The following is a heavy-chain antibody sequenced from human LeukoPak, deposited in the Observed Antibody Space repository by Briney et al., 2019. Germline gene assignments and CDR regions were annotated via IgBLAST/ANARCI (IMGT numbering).Heavy chain of an antibody. D-gene: IGHD4-17*01. CDR1: GGSISSYY. CDR3: ARVSLEDGDANFDY. J-gene: IGHJ4*02. CDR2: IYYSGST. Sequence: SETLSLTCTVSGGSISSYYWSWIRQPPGKGLEWIGYIYYSGSTNYNPSLKSRVTISVDTSKNQFSLKLSSVIAADTAVYYCARVSLEDGDANFDYWGQGTLVTVSS. V-gene: IGHV4-59*01.